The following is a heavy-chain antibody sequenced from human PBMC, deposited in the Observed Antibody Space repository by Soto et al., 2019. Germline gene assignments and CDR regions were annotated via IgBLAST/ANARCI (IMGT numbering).Heavy chain of an antibody. CDR2: IHPGESDT. J-gene: IGHJ6*02. Sequence: GESLKISCKSYGYSFTTYWIAWVRQMPGKGLEWMGSIHPGESDTRYSPSFQGQVTISADRSITTAYLQWSSLKASDTAMYYCARHEATYYNFYGMDVWGQGTTGTV. CDR3: ARHEATYYNFYGMDV. V-gene: IGHV5-51*01. CDR1: GYSFTTYW.